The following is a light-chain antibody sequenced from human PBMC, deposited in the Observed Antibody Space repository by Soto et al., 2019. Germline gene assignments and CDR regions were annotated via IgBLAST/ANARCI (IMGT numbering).Light chain of an antibody. CDR2: AAS. V-gene: IGKV1-9*01. J-gene: IGKJ4*01. Sequence: SAPVAYRVNITRRASQGIKSQLEWYKKEPGREXKXXXYAASTLTSGAQSRLSGSASGKEFTITISSLQPEDFETYYCQKDRGYPLSFGGGTQVDI. CDR3: QKDRGYPLS. CDR1: QGIKSQ.